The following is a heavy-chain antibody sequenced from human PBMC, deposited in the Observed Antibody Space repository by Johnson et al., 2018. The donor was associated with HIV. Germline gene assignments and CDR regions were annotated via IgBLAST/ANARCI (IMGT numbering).Heavy chain of an antibody. J-gene: IGHJ3*02. CDR3: ARDTKVPRYNWNDGAFDI. Sequence: VQLVESGGGVVQPGRSLRLSCAASGFTFSSYAMHWVRQAPGKGLEWVSYISSSGSTIYYADSVKGRFAISRDNSKNTLYLQMNSLRAEDTALYYCARDTKVPRYNWNDGAFDIWGQGTMVTVSS. D-gene: IGHD1-1*01. CDR1: GFTFSSYA. V-gene: IGHV3-48*01. CDR2: ISSSGSTI.